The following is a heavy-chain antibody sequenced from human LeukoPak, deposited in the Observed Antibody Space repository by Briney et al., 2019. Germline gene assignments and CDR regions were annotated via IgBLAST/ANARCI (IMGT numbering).Heavy chain of an antibody. CDR3: ARHGSIAAAAYYYYYYMDV. Sequence: GEALKISCKGSGYSFTSYWIGWVRQMPGKGVEWMGIIYPGDSDTSYSPSFQGQVTISADKSISTSYLQWSSLNASDTAMYYCARHGSIAAAAYYYYYYMDVWGKGTTVTVSS. CDR1: GYSFTSYW. D-gene: IGHD6-13*01. J-gene: IGHJ6*03. CDR2: IYPGDSDT. V-gene: IGHV5-51*01.